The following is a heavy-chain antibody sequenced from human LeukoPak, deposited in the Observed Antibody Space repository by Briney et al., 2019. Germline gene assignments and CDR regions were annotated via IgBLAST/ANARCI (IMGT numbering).Heavy chain of an antibody. CDR2: ISSSSSYI. Sequence: GGSLRLSCAASGFTFSSYSMNWVRQAPGKGLEWVSSISSSSSYIYYADSVKGRFTISRDNVKNSLYLQMNSLRAEDTAVYYCARSIAVAGYYFDYWGQGTLVTVSS. J-gene: IGHJ4*02. CDR1: GFTFSSYS. CDR3: ARSIAVAGYYFDY. V-gene: IGHV3-21*01. D-gene: IGHD6-19*01.